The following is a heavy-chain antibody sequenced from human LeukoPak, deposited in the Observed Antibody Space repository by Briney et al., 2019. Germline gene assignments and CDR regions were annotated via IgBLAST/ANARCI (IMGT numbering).Heavy chain of an antibody. D-gene: IGHD3-22*01. CDR1: GGSFSGYY. CDR3: AREGPDNYYDSSGYYR. V-gene: IGHV4-34*01. CDR2: INHSGST. Sequence: PSETLSLTCAVYGGSFSGYYWSWIRQPPGKGLEWIGEINHSGSTNYNPSLKSRGTTSLDTSKNQSSLKLSSVTAADTAVYYCAREGPDNYYDSSGYYRWGQGTLVTVSS. J-gene: IGHJ4*02.